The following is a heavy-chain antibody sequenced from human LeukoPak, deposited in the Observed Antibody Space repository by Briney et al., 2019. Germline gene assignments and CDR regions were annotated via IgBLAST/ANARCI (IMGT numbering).Heavy chain of an antibody. Sequence: ASVKVSCKASGYTFTSYGISWVRQAPGQGLEWMGWISAYNGNTNYAQKLQGRVTMTTDTSTSTAYMELRSLRSDDTAVYYCAKTATKLSLINFDYWGQGTLVTVSS. V-gene: IGHV1-18*01. CDR2: ISAYNGNT. J-gene: IGHJ4*02. CDR1: GYTFTSYG. CDR3: AKTATKLSLINFDY. D-gene: IGHD2-15*01.